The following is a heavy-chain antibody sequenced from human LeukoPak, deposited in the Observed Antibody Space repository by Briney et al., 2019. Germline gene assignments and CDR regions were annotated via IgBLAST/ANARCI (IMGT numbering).Heavy chain of an antibody. Sequence: ASAKVSCKASGYTFTSYGISWVRQAPGQGLEWMGWISAYNGNTNYAQKLQGRVTMTTDTSTSTACMELRSLRSDDTAVYYCAAMVRGPSMDVWGQGTTVTVSS. CDR1: GYTFTSYG. J-gene: IGHJ6*02. D-gene: IGHD3-10*01. V-gene: IGHV1-18*01. CDR3: AAMVRGPSMDV. CDR2: ISAYNGNT.